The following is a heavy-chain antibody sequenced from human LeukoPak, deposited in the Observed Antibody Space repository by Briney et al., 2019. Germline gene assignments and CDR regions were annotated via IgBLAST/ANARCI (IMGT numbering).Heavy chain of an antibody. J-gene: IGHJ5*02. D-gene: IGHD6-25*01. CDR2: INPNSGGT. Sequence: ASVKVSCKASGYTFTGYYMHWVRQAPGQGLEWMGWINPNSGGTHYAQKFQDRVTMTRDTSISTAYMELNSLRSDDTAVYYCAREGAAAEDVNWFDPWGQGTLVTVSS. CDR1: GYTFTGYY. CDR3: AREGAAAEDVNWFDP. V-gene: IGHV1-2*02.